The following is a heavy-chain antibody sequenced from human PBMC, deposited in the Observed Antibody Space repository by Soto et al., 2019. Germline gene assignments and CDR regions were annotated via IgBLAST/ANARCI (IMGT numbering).Heavy chain of an antibody. CDR1: GGSISTSSYY. CDR3: ARKSGIAVAGTGTNRWNFDL. Sequence: QLQLQESGPGLVKPSETLSLTCTVSGGSISTSSYYWVWIRQPPGKGLEWIGSIYYSGSTYYNPSXXXRVTIAIDTSXXEXSXXLSSVTAADTAVYYCARKSGIAVAGTGTNRWNFDLWGRGTLVTVSS. CDR2: IYYSGST. V-gene: IGHV4-39*01. J-gene: IGHJ2*01. D-gene: IGHD6-19*01.